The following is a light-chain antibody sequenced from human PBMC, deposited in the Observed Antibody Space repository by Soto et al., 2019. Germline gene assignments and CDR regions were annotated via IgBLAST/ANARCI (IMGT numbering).Light chain of an antibody. CDR1: QSVSTY. CDR3: HQRNT. V-gene: IGKV3-11*01. CDR2: DTS. J-gene: IGKJ5*01. Sequence: EFVLTQSPGTLSLSPGERATLSCRASQSVSTYLAWYRQAPGHPPRLLIYDTSNRATGIPPRFSGSRSGTEFTLTISSLEPEDFAVYYCHQRNTFGQGTRLEIK.